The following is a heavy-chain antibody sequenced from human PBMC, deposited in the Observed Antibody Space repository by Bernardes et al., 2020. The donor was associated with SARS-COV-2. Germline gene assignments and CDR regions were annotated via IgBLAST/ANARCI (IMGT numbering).Heavy chain of an antibody. V-gene: IGHV3-53*05. D-gene: IGHD5-12*01. CDR1: RDPTSSNSYY. J-gene: IGHJ6*02. CDR2: IYSGTDI. CDR3: ARDLTIKGMDI. Sequence: ETLSLTCSVSRDPTSSNSYYWAWLRQAPGKGLDWVSGIYSGTDIKYADSVKGRFTIPRDNSKNTVYLQINRLRPEDTAVYYCARDLTIKGMDIWGHGTTVKVSS.